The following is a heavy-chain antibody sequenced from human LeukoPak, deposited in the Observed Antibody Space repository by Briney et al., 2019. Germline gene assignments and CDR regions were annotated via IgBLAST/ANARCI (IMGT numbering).Heavy chain of an antibody. D-gene: IGHD1-26*01. CDR2: IYYSGST. J-gene: IGHJ3*02. CDR1: GGSFSGYY. Sequence: PSETLSLTCAVYGGSFSGYYWGWICQPPGKGLEWIGSIYYSGSTYYNPTLKSRVTIFVDTSKNQFSLKLSSVTAADTAVYYCATPYSGGYQGLDIWGQGTMVTVSS. CDR3: ATPYSGGYQGLDI. V-gene: IGHV4-39*01.